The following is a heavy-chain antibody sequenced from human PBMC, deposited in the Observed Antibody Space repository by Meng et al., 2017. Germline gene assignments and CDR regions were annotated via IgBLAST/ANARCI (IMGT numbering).Heavy chain of an antibody. D-gene: IGHD5-18*01. CDR2: LYYTGTT. CDR1: GGSISSGNYH. V-gene: IGHV4-31*03. J-gene: IGHJ4*02. Sequence: QVPLQESGPGRVKPPQTLSLPCSVSGGSISSGNYHWSWFRQHPGKGLEWIGTLYYTGTTFYNPSLMSRPTISLDTSKNQFSLNLNSMTAADTAIYYCARGRDTAKSGYWGQGTLVTVSS. CDR3: ARGRDTAKSGY.